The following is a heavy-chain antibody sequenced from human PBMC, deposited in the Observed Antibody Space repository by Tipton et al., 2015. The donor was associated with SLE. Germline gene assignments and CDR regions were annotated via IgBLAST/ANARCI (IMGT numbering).Heavy chain of an antibody. D-gene: IGHD2-2*01. Sequence: LRLSCAVYGGSFSGYYWSWIRQPPGKGLEWIGEINHGGSTNYNPSLKSRVTISVDTSKNQFSLKLSSVTAADTAVYYCARARPYQLINWFDPWGQGTLVTVSS. J-gene: IGHJ5*02. CDR2: INHGGST. CDR3: ARARPYQLINWFDP. V-gene: IGHV4-34*01. CDR1: GGSFSGYY.